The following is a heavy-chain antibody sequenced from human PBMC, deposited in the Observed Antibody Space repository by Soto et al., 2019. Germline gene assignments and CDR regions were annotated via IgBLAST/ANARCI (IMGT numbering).Heavy chain of an antibody. Sequence: LRLSCSASGFTFSSYGMHWVRQAPGKGLEWVAVIWYDGSNKYYADSVKGRFTISRDNSENTLYLQMNSLRAEDTAVYYCARDRYSSSWYYDYYYGMDVWGQGTTVTVSS. D-gene: IGHD6-13*01. V-gene: IGHV3-33*01. J-gene: IGHJ6*02. CDR2: IWYDGSNK. CDR3: ARDRYSSSWYYDYYYGMDV. CDR1: GFTFSSYG.